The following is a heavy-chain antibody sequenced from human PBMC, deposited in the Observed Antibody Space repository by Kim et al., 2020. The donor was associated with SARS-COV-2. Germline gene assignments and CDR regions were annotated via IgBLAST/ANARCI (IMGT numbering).Heavy chain of an antibody. J-gene: IGHJ4*02. V-gene: IGHV1-69*01. Sequence: NYAQKCQGRVTITADESTSTAYMELSSLRSEDTAVYYCARGRMRYYFDYWGQGTLVTVSS. D-gene: IGHD2-15*01. CDR3: ARGRMRYYFDY.